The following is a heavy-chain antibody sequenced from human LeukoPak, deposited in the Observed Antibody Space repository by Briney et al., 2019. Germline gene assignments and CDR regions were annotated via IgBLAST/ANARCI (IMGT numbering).Heavy chain of an antibody. D-gene: IGHD1-1*01. V-gene: IGHV4-59*01. Sequence: PSETLSLTCTVSGGSISSYYWSWIRQPPGKGLEWIGYIYYSGSTNYNPSLKSRVTISVDTSKNQFSLKLSSVTAADTAVYYCASTNDDDAFDIWGQGTRVTVPS. CDR3: ASTNDDDAFDI. J-gene: IGHJ3*02. CDR2: IYYSGST. CDR1: GGSISSYY.